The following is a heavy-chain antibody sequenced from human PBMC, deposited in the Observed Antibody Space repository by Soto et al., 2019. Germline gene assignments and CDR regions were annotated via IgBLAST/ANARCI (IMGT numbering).Heavy chain of an antibody. Sequence: SETLSLTCAVSGGSFSGYYWSWSRQPPGKGLEWIGEINHSGSTNYNPSLKSRVTISVDKSKNQFSLKLSSVTAADTAVYYCARGDWELPLANLRHEYFQHWGQGTLVPVSS. CDR1: GGSFSGYY. V-gene: IGHV4-34*01. D-gene: IGHD3-10*01. CDR3: ARGDWELPLANLRHEYFQH. J-gene: IGHJ1*01. CDR2: INHSGST.